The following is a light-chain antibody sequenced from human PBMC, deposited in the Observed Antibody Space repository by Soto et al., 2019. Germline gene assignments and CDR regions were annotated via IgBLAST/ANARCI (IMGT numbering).Light chain of an antibody. Sequence: QSVLTQPPSASGTPGQRVTISCSGSSSNIGSNTVNWYQQLPGTAPKLLIYSNNQRPSGVPDRFSGSKSGNTASLTVSGLQAEDEADYYCSSYAGSSNVFGTGTKLTVL. CDR3: SSYAGSSNV. J-gene: IGLJ1*01. V-gene: IGLV1-44*01. CDR1: SSNIGSNT. CDR2: SNN.